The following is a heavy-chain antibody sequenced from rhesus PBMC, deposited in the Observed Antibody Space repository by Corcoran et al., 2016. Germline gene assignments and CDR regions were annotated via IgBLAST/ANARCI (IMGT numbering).Heavy chain of an antibody. V-gene: IGHV4-165*01. D-gene: IGHD6-13*01. CDR1: GGSFSGYS. CDR3: ARDAKYSSWLNY. CDR2: ISGSSGST. Sequence: QVQLQESGPGLVKPSETLSLPCAVSGGSFSGYSWGWLRQPRGKGLEGIGYISGSSGSTDYNPSPKSRVTISTDTSKNQFSLKLSSVTAADTAVYYCARDAKYSSWLNYWGQGVLVTVSS. J-gene: IGHJ4*01.